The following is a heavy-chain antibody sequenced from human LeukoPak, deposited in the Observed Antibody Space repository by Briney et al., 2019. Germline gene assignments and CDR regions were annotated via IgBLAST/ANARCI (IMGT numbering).Heavy chain of an antibody. D-gene: IGHD3-9*01. V-gene: IGHV3-23*01. Sequence: GGSLRLSCAASGFTFINYAMSWVRQAPGKGLEWVSVISAGGGSTYYADSVKGRFTISRDNSKSTLYLQMNSLRAEDTAVYYCAKLPPYDILTGYYSGYYFHYWGQGTLVTVSS. CDR3: AKLPPYDILTGYYSGYYFHY. CDR1: GFTFINYA. J-gene: IGHJ4*02. CDR2: ISAGGGST.